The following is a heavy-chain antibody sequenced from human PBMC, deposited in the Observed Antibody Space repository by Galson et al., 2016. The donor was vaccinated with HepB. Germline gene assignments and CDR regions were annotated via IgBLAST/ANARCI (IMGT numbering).Heavy chain of an antibody. Sequence: SETLSLTCAVYGASISDSNWWTWVRQVPGMGLEWIGEIYHTGTSNNNPFLSSRFTLSVDKSRNQISLNVTSVTAADTAVYYCARAAIIPGARMVFDPWGQGILVTVSS. J-gene: IGHJ5*02. CDR1: GASISDSNW. V-gene: IGHV4-4*02. D-gene: IGHD2-2*01. CDR3: ARAAIIPGARMVFDP. CDR2: IYHTGTS.